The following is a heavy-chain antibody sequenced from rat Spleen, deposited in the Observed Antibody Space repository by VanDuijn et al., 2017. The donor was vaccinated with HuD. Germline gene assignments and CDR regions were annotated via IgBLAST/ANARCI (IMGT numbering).Heavy chain of an antibody. D-gene: IGHD1-11*01. Sequence: QVQLKESGPGLVQPSQTLSLTCTVSGLSLIRYNVHWVRQPPGKGLEWMGRMRYNGDTSYNSALKSRLSISRDTSKSQVLLKMNSLQTDDTVIYFCARSYGGYTSNWFPYWGQGTLVTVSS. V-gene: IGHV2-63*01. CDR3: ARSYGGYTSNWFPY. J-gene: IGHJ3*01. CDR1: GLSLIRYN. CDR2: MRYNGDT.